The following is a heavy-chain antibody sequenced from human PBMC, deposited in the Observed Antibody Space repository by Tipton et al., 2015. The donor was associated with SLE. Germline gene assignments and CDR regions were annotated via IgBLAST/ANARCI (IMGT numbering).Heavy chain of an antibody. J-gene: IGHJ2*01. D-gene: IGHD6-13*01. CDR3: ASRGAAAAPGWYFDL. V-gene: IGHV4-59*12. CDR1: GGSISSYY. CDR2: IYYSGST. Sequence: LSLTCTVSGGSISSYYWSWIRQPPGKGLEWIGYIYYSGSTNYNPSLKSRVTISVDTSKNQFSLKLSSVTAADTAVYYCASRGAAAAPGWYFDLWGRGTLVTVSS.